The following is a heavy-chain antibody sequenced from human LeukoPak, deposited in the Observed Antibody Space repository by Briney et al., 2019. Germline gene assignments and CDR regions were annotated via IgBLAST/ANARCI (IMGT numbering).Heavy chain of an antibody. D-gene: IGHD6-6*01. CDR3: TRDPDTSSKVDY. V-gene: IGHV3-11*01. Sequence: GGSLRLSCATSGFTFSDYYMSWIRHAPGKGLEWVSYISSSGSPLYYADSVKGRFTISRDNANNSVFLQMNSLRAEDTAVYYCTRDPDTSSKVDYWGQGALVTVSS. CDR2: ISSSGSPL. J-gene: IGHJ4*02. CDR1: GFTFSDYY.